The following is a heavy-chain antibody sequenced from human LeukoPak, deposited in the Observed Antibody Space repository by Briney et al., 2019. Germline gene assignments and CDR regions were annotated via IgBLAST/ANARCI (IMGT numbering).Heavy chain of an antibody. D-gene: IGHD3-10*01. CDR2: IYFSGGT. J-gene: IGHJ4*02. CDR3: ARQTGSGLFSLP. V-gene: IGHV4-39*01. Sequence: GSLRLSCAASGFTFSSHSMNWVRQAPGKGLEWIGSIYFSGGTYYNASLKSRVTISVDTSKNQFSLKLSSVTAADTAVYYCARQTGSGLFSLPGGQGTLVTVSS. CDR1: GFTFSSHSMN.